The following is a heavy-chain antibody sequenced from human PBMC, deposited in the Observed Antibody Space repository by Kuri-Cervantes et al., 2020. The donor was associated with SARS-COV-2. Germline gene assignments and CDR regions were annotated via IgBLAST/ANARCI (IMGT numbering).Heavy chain of an antibody. Sequence: ASVKVSCKASVYTFSDYYMYWVRQAPGQGLEWMGWINPHSCGTNYAQKFQGWVTITRDTSSTGYMELSRLRSDDTAVYYRARGLVRRLIQSYYYGMDVWGQGTTVTVSS. CDR3: ARGLVRRLIQSYYYGMDV. CDR1: VYTFSDYY. CDR2: INPHSCGT. J-gene: IGHJ6*02. D-gene: IGHD3-10*01. V-gene: IGHV1-2*04.